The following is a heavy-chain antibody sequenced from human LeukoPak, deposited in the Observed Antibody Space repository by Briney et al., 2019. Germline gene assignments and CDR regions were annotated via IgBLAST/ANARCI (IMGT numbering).Heavy chain of an antibody. CDR2: ISSSSSYI. CDR1: GFTFSSYS. J-gene: IGHJ6*03. D-gene: IGHD5-12*01. Sequence: GGSLRLSCAASGFTFSSYSMNWVRQAPGKGLEWVSSISSSSSYIYYADSVKGRFTISRDNAKNSLYLQMNSLRAEDTAVYYCARERGYSGYGYYYYYMGVWGKGTTVTVSS. CDR3: ARERGYSGYGYYYYYMGV. V-gene: IGHV3-21*01.